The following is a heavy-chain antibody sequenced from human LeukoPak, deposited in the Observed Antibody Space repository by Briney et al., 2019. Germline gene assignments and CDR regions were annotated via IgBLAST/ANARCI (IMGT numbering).Heavy chain of an antibody. CDR3: ARDYVGYDSGSSDY. D-gene: IGHD3-10*01. V-gene: IGHV6-1*01. Sequence: SQTLSLTCAIFGDSVSTNFAAWNWLRQSPSRGLEWLGRTYYRSRWYNEYAPSVETRITVNPDTSKNQFSLQLNFVTPEDTAVYYCARDYVGYDSGSSDYWGQGTLVTVSS. CDR1: GDSVSTNFAA. J-gene: IGHJ4*02. CDR2: TYYRSRWYN.